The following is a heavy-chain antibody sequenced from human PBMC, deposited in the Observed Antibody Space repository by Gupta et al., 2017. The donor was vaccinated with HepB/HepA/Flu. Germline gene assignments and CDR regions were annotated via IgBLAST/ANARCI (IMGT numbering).Heavy chain of an antibody. J-gene: IGHJ3*02. CDR1: GFTVSSNY. Sequence: EVQLVESGGGLIQPGGSLRLSCAASGFTVSSNYMSWVRQAPGKGLEWVSVIYSGGSTYYADSVKGRFTISRDNSKNTLYLQMNSLRAEDTAVYYCARSVDYSPHPEAFDIWGQGTMVTVSS. V-gene: IGHV3-53*01. D-gene: IGHD3-10*01. CDR3: ARSVDYSPHPEAFDI. CDR2: IYSGGST.